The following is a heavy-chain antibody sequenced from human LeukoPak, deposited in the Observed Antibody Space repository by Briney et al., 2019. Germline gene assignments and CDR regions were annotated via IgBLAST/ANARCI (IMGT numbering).Heavy chain of an antibody. J-gene: IGHJ4*02. Sequence: ASVKVSCKASGYTFTGYYMHWVRQAPGQGLEWMGWINPNSGGTNYAQKFQGRVTMTRDTSISTAYMELSRLRSDDTAVYYCARPKYYYDSSGYYYYWGQGTLVTVSS. CDR3: ARPKYYYDSSGYYYY. D-gene: IGHD3-22*01. CDR2: INPNSGGT. V-gene: IGHV1-2*02. CDR1: GYTFTGYY.